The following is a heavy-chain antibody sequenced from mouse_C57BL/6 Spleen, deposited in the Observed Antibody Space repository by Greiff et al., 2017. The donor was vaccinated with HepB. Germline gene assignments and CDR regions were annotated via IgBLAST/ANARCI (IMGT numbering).Heavy chain of an antibody. CDR3: ARSSRYLYWYFAV. CDR2: IYPRDGST. CDR1: GYTFTSYD. J-gene: IGHJ1*01. Sequence: QVQLKQSGPELVKPGASVKLSCKASGYTFTSYDINWVKQRPGQGLEWIGWIYPRDGSTKYNEKFKGKATLAVDTSSSTAYMELHSLTSEDAAVYFCARSSRYLYWYFAVWDAGTTVTFSS. V-gene: IGHV1-85*01. D-gene: IGHD1-1*01.